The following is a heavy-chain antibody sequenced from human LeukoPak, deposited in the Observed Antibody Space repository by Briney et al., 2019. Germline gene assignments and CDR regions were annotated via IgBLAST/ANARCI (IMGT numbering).Heavy chain of an antibody. D-gene: IGHD3-22*01. V-gene: IGHV1-69*13. CDR3: ARALYYYDSSGPLTWGWFDP. CDR1: GGTFSSYA. J-gene: IGHJ5*02. Sequence: ASVKVSCKASGGTFSSYAISWVRQAPGQGLEWMGGIIPIFGTANYAQKFQGRVTITADESTSTAYMELSSLRSEDTAVYYCARALYYYDSSGPLTWGWFDPWGQGTLVTVSS. CDR2: IIPIFGTA.